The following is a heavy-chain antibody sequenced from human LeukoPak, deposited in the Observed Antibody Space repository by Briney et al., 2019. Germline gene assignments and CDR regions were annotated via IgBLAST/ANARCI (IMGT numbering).Heavy chain of an antibody. J-gene: IGHJ4*02. CDR2: ISGSGGST. Sequence: PGGSLRLSCAASGFTFSSYAMSGVRQAPGKGLEWVSAISGSGGSTYYADSVKGRFTISRDNSKSTLYLQMNSLRAEDTAVYYCAKREYSSGWYVIYWGQGTLVTVSS. CDR1: GFTFSSYA. V-gene: IGHV3-23*01. CDR3: AKREYSSGWYVIY. D-gene: IGHD6-19*01.